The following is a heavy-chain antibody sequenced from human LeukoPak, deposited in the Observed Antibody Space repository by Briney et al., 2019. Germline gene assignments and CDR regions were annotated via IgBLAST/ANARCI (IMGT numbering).Heavy chain of an antibody. CDR1: GGAISSYY. CDR3: ARQFSSGASDY. D-gene: IGHD6-19*01. Sequence: SETLSLTCTVSGGAISSYYWSWIRQPPGKGLEWIGYIYYSGSTNYNPSLKSRVTISVDTSKNQFSLKLSSVTAADTAVYYCARQFSSGASDYWGQGTLVTVSS. J-gene: IGHJ4*02. CDR2: IYYSGST. V-gene: IGHV4-59*01.